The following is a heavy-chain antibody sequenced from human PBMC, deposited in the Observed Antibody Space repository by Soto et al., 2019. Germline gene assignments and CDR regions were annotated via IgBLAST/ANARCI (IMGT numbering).Heavy chain of an antibody. V-gene: IGHV4-39*01. D-gene: IGHD3-22*01. CDR3: ARSVVISPSFDY. J-gene: IGHJ4*02. Sequence: SETLSLTCTVSGGSISSSSYYWGWIRQPPGKGLEWIGSIYYSGSTYYNPSLKSRVTISVDTSKNQFSLKLSSVTAADTAVYYCARSVVISPSFDYWGQGTLVTVYS. CDR2: IYYSGST. CDR1: GGSISSSSYY.